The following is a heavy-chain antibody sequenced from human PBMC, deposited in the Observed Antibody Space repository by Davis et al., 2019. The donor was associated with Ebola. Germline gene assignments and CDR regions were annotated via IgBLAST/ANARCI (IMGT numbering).Heavy chain of an antibody. D-gene: IGHD3-10*01. V-gene: IGHV1-69*13. Sequence: AASVKVSCKASGYTFTSYGISWVRQAPGQGLEWMGGIIPIFGTANYAQKFQGRVTITADESTSTAYMELSSLRSEDTAVYYCARWASGTQRSFDYWGQGTLVTVSS. J-gene: IGHJ4*02. CDR2: IIPIFGTA. CDR1: GYTFTSYG. CDR3: ARWASGTQRSFDY.